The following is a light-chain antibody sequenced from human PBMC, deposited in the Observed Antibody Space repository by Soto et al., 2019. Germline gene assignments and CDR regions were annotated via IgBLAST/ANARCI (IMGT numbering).Light chain of an antibody. J-gene: IGKJ2*01. Sequence: EIVLTQSPATLSLSPGERVTLSCRASQSVSSYLAWYQQKPGQAPRLLIYGASNRATGIPARFSGSGSGTDFSLTISSLESEDVVFYCRQHRGKWPRTFGEGTKLEIK. CDR1: QSVSSY. CDR2: GAS. CDR3: QHRGKWPRT. V-gene: IGKV3-11*01.